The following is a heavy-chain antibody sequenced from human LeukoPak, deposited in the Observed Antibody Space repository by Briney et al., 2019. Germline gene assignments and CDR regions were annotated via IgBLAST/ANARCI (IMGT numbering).Heavy chain of an antibody. V-gene: IGHV5-51*01. CDR1: GYSFTSYW. CDR2: IYPGDSDT. CDR3: ARQYLTAMVSCLPGY. Sequence: GESLKISCKGSGYSFTSYWIGWVRQMPGKGLEWMGIIYPGDSDTRYSPSFQGQVTISADKSISTAYLQWSSLKASDTAMYYCARQYLTAMVSCLPGYWGQGTLVTVSS. D-gene: IGHD5-18*01. J-gene: IGHJ4*02.